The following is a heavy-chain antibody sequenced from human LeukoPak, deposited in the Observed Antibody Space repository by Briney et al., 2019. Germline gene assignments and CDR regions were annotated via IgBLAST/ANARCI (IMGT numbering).Heavy chain of an antibody. CDR2: INPNSGGT. CDR3: ARISSASRRFGIAAAADY. J-gene: IGHJ4*02. V-gene: IGHV1-2*02. Sequence: GASAKVSCKASGGTFSSYAISWVRQAPGQGLEWMGWINPNSGGTNYAQKFQGRVTMTRDTSISTAYMELSRLRSDDTAVYYCARISSASRRFGIAAAADYWGQGTLVTVSS. D-gene: IGHD6-13*01. CDR1: GGTFSSYA.